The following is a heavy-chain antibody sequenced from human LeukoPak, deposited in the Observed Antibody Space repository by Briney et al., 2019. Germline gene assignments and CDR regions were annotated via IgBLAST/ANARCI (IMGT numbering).Heavy chain of an antibody. CDR3: TRGMLRQPPDY. V-gene: IGHV3-30-3*01. CDR1: GFTFNSYS. D-gene: IGHD3-10*02. J-gene: IGHJ4*02. Sequence: QAGGSLRLSCAASGFTFNSYSMHCVRQAPGKGLEWVTAISDDETYKFYADSVKVRFTISRDNSKNTLYLQMNSLRVEDTAIYYCTRGMLRQPPDYWGQGMLVTVSS. CDR2: ISDDETYK.